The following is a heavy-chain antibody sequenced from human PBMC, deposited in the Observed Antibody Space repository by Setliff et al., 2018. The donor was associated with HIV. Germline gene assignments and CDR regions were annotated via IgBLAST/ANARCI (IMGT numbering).Heavy chain of an antibody. CDR3: ARYSTLTTNFDY. CDR2: IPHNGGT. Sequence: SETLSLTCAVSGYSIGSGSFWGWIRQPPGKGLEWIATIPHNGGTYYNPDPSLTGRVTISLDTSKNQFSLKLAFVAAADTAVYYCARYSTLTTNFDYWGQGTLVTSPQ. J-gene: IGHJ4*02. V-gene: IGHV4-38-2*01. D-gene: IGHD4-17*01. CDR1: GYSIGSGSF.